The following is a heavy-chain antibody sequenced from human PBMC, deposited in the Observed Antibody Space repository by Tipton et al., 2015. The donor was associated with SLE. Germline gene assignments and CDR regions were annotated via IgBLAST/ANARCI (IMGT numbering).Heavy chain of an antibody. Sequence: LRLSCTVSGGSISGYHWSWLRQPPGKGLEWIGYISYTETTKYNPSLESRVIISVDTSKNQSSLRLKSVTAADTAVYYCATLVGDYESGDLGMDVWGQGTTVVVSS. CDR2: ISYTETT. D-gene: IGHD4-17*01. CDR3: ATLVGDYESGDLGMDV. J-gene: IGHJ6*02. CDR1: GGSISGYH. V-gene: IGHV4-59*12.